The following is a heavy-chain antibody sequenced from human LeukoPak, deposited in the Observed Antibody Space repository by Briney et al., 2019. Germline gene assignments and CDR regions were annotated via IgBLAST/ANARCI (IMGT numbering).Heavy chain of an antibody. J-gene: IGHJ4*02. CDR2: IRSDGSNK. CDR3: AKDRFKSLAVAGTPSDY. V-gene: IGHV3-30*02. D-gene: IGHD6-19*01. CDR1: GFTFSSYG. Sequence: GGSLRLSCAASGFTFSSYGMHWVRQAPGKGLEWVAFIRSDGSNKYYADSVKGRFTISRDNSKNTLYLQMNTLVADDTAVYYCAKDRFKSLAVAGTPSDYWGQGTPVTVSS.